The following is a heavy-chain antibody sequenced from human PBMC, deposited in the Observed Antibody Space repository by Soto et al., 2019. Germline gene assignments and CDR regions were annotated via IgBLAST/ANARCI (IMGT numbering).Heavy chain of an antibody. Sequence: QVQLVQSGPEVKKPGASVKVSCKTSGYTFTSYGITWVRQAPGQGLEWMGWITTDKGKTTYAQKFQGRVTMTTDTYTSTAYMELRSLISDDTAVYYCATRSPAFDYWGQGTLVAVSA. CDR1: GYTFTSYG. J-gene: IGHJ4*02. CDR3: ATRSPAFDY. V-gene: IGHV1-18*01. CDR2: ITTDKGKT.